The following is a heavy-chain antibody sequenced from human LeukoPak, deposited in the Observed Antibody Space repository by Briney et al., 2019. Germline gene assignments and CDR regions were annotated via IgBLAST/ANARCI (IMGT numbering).Heavy chain of an antibody. CDR2: ISSSSSTI. J-gene: IGHJ2*01. V-gene: IGHV3-48*02. CDR3: ARDGQWLGPHWYFDL. D-gene: IGHD6-19*01. Sequence: GGSLRLSCAASGFTFSSYNMNWVRQAPGKGLEWVSYISSSSSTIYYADSVKGRFTISRDNAKNSLYLQMNSLRDEDTAVYYCARDGQWLGPHWYFDLWGRGTLVTASS. CDR1: GFTFSSYN.